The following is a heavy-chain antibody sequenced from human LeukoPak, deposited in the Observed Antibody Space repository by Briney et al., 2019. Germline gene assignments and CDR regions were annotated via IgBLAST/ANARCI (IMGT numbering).Heavy chain of an antibody. CDR2: ISSSSSYI. D-gene: IGHD3-9*01. V-gene: IGHV3-21*01. J-gene: IGHJ6*02. CDR3: ARDLGYFDWLLYGMDV. Sequence: GGSLRLSCAASGFTFSSYSMNWLRQAPGKGLEWVSSISSSSSYIYYADSVKGRFTISRDNAKNSLYLQMNSLRAEDTAVYYCARDLGYFDWLLYGMDVWGQGTTVTVSS. CDR1: GFTFSSYS.